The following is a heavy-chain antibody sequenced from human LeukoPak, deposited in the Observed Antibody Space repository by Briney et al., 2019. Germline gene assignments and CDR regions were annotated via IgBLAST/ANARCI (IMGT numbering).Heavy chain of an antibody. CDR1: GYTFTSYG. Sequence: ASVKVSCKASGYTFTSYGISWVRQAPGQGLEWMGWISAYNGNTNYAQKLQGRVTMTTDTSTSTAYMELRSLRSDDTAVYYCAKSSSGGGNIQPWDYWGQGTLVTVSS. CDR3: AKSSSGGGNIQPWDY. J-gene: IGHJ4*02. V-gene: IGHV1-18*01. D-gene: IGHD2-15*01. CDR2: ISAYNGNT.